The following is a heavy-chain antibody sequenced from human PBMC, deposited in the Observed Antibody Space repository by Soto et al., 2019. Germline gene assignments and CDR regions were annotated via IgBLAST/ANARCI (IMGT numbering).Heavy chain of an antibody. V-gene: IGHV3-23*01. J-gene: IGHJ4*02. CDR1: GFTFSNYA. CDR2: ISTSGGGT. D-gene: IGHD6-13*01. Sequence: EVQLLESGGGLVQPGGSLRLSCAASGFTFSNYAMSWVRQAPGKGLEWVSSISTSGGGTYYADSVKGRFTISRDNSKNTRYLQMNSLKAEDTAVYSCAKTSSLFDYWCQGTLVTGSS. CDR3: AKTSSLFDY.